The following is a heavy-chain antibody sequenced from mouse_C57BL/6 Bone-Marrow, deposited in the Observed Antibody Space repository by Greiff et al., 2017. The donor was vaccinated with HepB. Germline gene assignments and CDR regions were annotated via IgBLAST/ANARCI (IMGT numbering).Heavy chain of an antibody. CDR2: INPSSGYT. D-gene: IGHD1-1*01. CDR3: AREWAYGSLFAY. J-gene: IGHJ3*01. V-gene: IGHV1-7*01. Sequence: QVQLKQSGAELAKPGASVKLSCKASGYTFTSYWMHWVKQRPGQGLEWIGYINPSSGYTKYNQKFKDKATLTAYKSSSTAYMQLSSLTYEDSAVYYCAREWAYGSLFAYWGQGTLVTVSA. CDR1: GYTFTSYW.